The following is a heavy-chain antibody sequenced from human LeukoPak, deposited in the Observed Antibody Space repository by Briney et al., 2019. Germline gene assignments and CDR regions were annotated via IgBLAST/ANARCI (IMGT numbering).Heavy chain of an antibody. CDR3: ARVSRIGSGQISDFDY. Sequence: GGSLRLSCAASGFTLSSYWMSWVRQAPGKGLEWVSVIYSGGSTYYADSVKGRFTISRDNSKNTLYLQMNSLRAEDTAVYYCARVSRIGSGQISDFDYWGQGTLVTVSS. J-gene: IGHJ4*02. CDR1: GFTLSSYW. V-gene: IGHV3-53*01. D-gene: IGHD6-19*01. CDR2: IYSGGST.